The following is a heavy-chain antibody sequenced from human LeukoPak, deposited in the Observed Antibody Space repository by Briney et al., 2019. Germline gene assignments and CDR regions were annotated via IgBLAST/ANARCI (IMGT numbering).Heavy chain of an antibody. J-gene: IGHJ6*02. Sequence: GGSLRLSCAASRFTFSSYGMHWVRQAPGKGLEWVAVISYDGSNKYYADSVKGRFTISRDNSKNTLYLQMNSLRAEDTAVYYCGKGAITAIRGDSGLDVWGQGTTVTVSS. CDR1: RFTFSSYG. CDR2: ISYDGSNK. D-gene: IGHD3-10*01. CDR3: GKGAITAIRGDSGLDV. V-gene: IGHV3-30*18.